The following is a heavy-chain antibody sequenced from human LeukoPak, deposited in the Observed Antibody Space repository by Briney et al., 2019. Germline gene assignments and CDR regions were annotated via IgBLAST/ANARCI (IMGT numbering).Heavy chain of an antibody. J-gene: IGHJ6*02. D-gene: IGHD5-12*01. V-gene: IGHV3-23*01. CDR1: GFTFSSYA. CDR2: ISGSGGST. Sequence: GGSLRLSCAASGFTFSSYAVSWVRQAPGKGLEWVSAISGSGGSTYYADSVKGRFTISRDNSKNTLYLQMNSLRAEDTAVYYCAKDHSGYDYGVSYYYYYFGIDVWGQGTTVTVSS. CDR3: AKDHSGYDYGVSYYYYYFGIDV.